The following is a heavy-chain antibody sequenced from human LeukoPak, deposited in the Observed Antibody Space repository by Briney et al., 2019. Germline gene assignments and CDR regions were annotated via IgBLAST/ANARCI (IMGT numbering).Heavy chain of an antibody. CDR2: ISGSGDST. D-gene: IGHD1-26*01. V-gene: IGHV3-23*01. CDR1: GFTFSSYA. Sequence: GESLKISCAASGFTFSSYAMSWVRQAPGKGLEWVSAISGSGDSTYYADSVKGRFTISRDNSKNTLYLQMNSLRAEDTAVYYCAKVKKELLRGDAFDIWGQGTMVTVSS. J-gene: IGHJ3*02. CDR3: AKVKKELLRGDAFDI.